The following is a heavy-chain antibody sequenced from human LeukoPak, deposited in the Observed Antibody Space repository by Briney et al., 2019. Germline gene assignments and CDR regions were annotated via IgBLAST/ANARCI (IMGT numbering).Heavy chain of an antibody. D-gene: IGHD2-2*01. Sequence: GGSLRLSCAASGFTFSSYGMHWVCQAPGKGLEWVAVISYDGSNKYYADSVKGRFTISRDNSKNTLYLQMNSLRAEDTAVYYCAVGSLPFDYWGQGTLVTVSS. CDR3: AVGSLPFDY. CDR2: ISYDGSNK. CDR1: GFTFSSYG. J-gene: IGHJ4*02. V-gene: IGHV3-30*03.